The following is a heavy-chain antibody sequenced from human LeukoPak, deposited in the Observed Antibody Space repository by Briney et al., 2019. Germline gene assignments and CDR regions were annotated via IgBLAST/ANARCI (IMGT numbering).Heavy chain of an antibody. V-gene: IGHV3-30*03. CDR3: ASSTISRDAFDI. D-gene: IGHD3-9*01. Sequence: GGSLRLSCAASGFTFSSYGMHWVRQAPGKGLEWVAVISCDGSNKYYADSVKGRFTISRDNSKNTLYLQMNSLRAEDTAVYYCASSTISRDAFDIWGQGTMVTVSS. CDR2: ISCDGSNK. CDR1: GFTFSSYG. J-gene: IGHJ3*02.